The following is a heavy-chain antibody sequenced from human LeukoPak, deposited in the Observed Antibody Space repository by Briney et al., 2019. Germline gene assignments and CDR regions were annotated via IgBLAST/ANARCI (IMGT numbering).Heavy chain of an antibody. CDR2: IYYSGST. CDR1: GGSTSNTSYY. Sequence: SETLSLTCTVSGGSTSNTSYYWGWIRQPPGKGLEWIGSIYYSGSTYYNPSLKSRVTISVDTSKNLFSLKLSSVTAADTAVYYCASHSSYVSPFRSWGRGPLVTVSP. J-gene: IGHJ5*02. D-gene: IGHD3-10*02. V-gene: IGHV4-39*01. CDR3: ASHSSYVSPFRS.